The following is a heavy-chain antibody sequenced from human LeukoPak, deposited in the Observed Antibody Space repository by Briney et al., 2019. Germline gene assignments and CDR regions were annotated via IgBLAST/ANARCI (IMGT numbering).Heavy chain of an antibody. Sequence: SSETXXLTCTXSGGSISSSSYYWGWIRQPPGKGLEWIGXIYYSGSTYYDPSRKSRVTITVKTDKNQFSLKLRDVAAEDPAVYYCARVRSYYDSSGYGLRYYYYYMDVWGKGTTVTVSS. V-gene: IGHV4-39*07. CDR1: GGSISSSSYY. CDR2: IYYSGST. CDR3: ARVRSYYDSSGYGLRYYYYYMDV. J-gene: IGHJ6*03. D-gene: IGHD3-22*01.